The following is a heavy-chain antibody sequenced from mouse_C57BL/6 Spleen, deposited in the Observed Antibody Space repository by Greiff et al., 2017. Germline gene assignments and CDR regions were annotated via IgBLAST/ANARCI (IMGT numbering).Heavy chain of an antibody. CDR2: ISYSGST. CDR3: ARAGYYGSSYYFDY. V-gene: IGHV3-1*01. CDR1: GYSITSGYD. D-gene: IGHD1-1*01. Sequence: EVQLVESGPGMVKPSQSLSLTCTVTGYSITSGYDWHWIRHFPGNKLEWMGYISYSGSTNYNPSLKSRISITHDTSKNHFFLKLNSVTTEDTATYYCARAGYYGSSYYFDYWGQGTTLTVSS. J-gene: IGHJ2*01.